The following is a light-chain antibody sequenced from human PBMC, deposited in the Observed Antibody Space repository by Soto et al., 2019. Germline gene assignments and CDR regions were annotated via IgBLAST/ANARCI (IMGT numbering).Light chain of an antibody. CDR2: DIS. CDR3: QQRYNWPRT. J-gene: IGKJ1*01. Sequence: EVVLTQSPATLSLSPGERATLSCRASQSVSSSFAWYQQRPGRAPRLLMYDISIRATGIPARFSGRGSGTYFTITISRLEPDDVAVYYCQQRYNWPRTFGQGTKVEIK. CDR1: QSVSSS. V-gene: IGKV3-11*01.